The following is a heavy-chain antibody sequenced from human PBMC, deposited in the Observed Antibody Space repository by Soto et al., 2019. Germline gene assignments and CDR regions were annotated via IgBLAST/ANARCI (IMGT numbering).Heavy chain of an antibody. J-gene: IGHJ4*02. CDR3: ANAATICY. Sequence: EVQLLESGGGLVQPGGSLRLSCAASGFTFSSYAMSWVRQAPGKGLEWVSAISGSGGGTYYEDAVKGRCTISRDNAKNTLYLQMNSLRAEDTAVYHCANAATICYWGQGTLVTVSS. V-gene: IGHV3-23*01. D-gene: IGHD1-26*01. CDR2: ISGSGGGT. CDR1: GFTFSSYA.